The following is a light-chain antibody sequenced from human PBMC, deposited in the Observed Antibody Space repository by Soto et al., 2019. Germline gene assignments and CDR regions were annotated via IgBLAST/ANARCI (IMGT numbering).Light chain of an antibody. J-gene: IGLJ3*02. CDR1: SSNIGNNY. CDR3: GTWDSSLSAGGV. Sequence: QSVLTQPPSVSAAPGQKVTISCSGSSSNIGNNYVSWYQQLPGTPPKVLIYDNNKRPSGIPDRFSGSKSGTSATLRITGIQTGDEADYYCGTWDSSLSAGGVFGRGTKLTVL. CDR2: DNN. V-gene: IGLV1-51*01.